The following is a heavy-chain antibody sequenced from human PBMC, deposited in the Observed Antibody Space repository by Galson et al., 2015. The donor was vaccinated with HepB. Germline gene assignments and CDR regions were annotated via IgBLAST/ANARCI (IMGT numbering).Heavy chain of an antibody. V-gene: IGHV3-53*01. J-gene: IGHJ3*02. CDR1: GFTVSSNY. Sequence: SLRLSCAASGFTVSSNYMSWVRQAPGKGLEWVSVIYSGGSTYYADSVKGRFTISRDNSKNTLYLQMNSLRAEDTAVYYCARGGVAPVLRAFDIWGQGTMVTVSS. CDR2: IYSGGST. D-gene: IGHD3-16*01. CDR3: ARGGVAPVLRAFDI.